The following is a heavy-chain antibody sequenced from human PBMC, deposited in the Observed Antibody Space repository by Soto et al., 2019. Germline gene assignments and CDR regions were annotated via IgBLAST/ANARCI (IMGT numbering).Heavy chain of an antibody. V-gene: IGHV4-34*01. CDR2: INHSGST. J-gene: IGHJ4*02. D-gene: IGHD1-26*01. CDR3: ARGRNLGIDY. CDR1: GGSFSGYY. Sequence: QVQLQQWGAGLLKPSETLSLTCAVYGGSFSGYYWSWIRQPPGKGLEWIGEINHSGSTNYNPSLKSRVTISVDTSKNQFSLKLSSVTAADTAVYYCARGRNLGIDYWGQGTLVTVSS.